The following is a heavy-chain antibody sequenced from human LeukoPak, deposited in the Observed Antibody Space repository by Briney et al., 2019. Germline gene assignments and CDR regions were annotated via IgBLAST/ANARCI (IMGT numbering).Heavy chain of an antibody. CDR2: IYHSGST. CDR1: GGSISSGGYS. Sequence: SQTLSLTCAVSGGSISSGGYSWSWIRQPPGKGLEWIGYIYHSGSTYYNPSLKSRVTISVDRSKNQFSLKLSPVTAADTAVYYCARARVVVAATFRANWFDPWGQGTLVTVSS. CDR3: ARARVVVAATFRANWFDP. V-gene: IGHV4-30-2*01. D-gene: IGHD2-15*01. J-gene: IGHJ5*02.